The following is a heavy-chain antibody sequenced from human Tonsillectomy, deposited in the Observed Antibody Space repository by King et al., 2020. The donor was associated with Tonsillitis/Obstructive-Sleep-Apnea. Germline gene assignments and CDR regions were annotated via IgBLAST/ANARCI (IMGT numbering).Heavy chain of an antibody. V-gene: IGHV4-59*08. CDR3: GRHLYSGNPPRYYYYMDV. CDR2: IFDSGST. D-gene: IGHD5-12*01. J-gene: IGHJ6*03. CDR1: GDSISGYY. Sequence: VQLQESGPGLVKPSETLSLTCTVSGDSISGYYWSWIRQPPGKGLEWIGYIFDSGSTNYNPSLKSRVTIPVDTSKNQFSLKLSSVTAADTAVYYCGRHLYSGNPPRYYYYMDVWGKGTTVTVSS.